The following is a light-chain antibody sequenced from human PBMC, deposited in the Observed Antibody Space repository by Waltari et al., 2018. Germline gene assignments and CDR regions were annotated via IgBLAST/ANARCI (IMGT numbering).Light chain of an antibody. J-gene: IGLJ3*02. V-gene: IGLV4-69*01. CDR1: SGHSSNV. CDR3: QTGGHGTWV. Sequence: QLVLTQSPSASASLGASVKPTCTLSSGHSSNVIAWLPQQPEKGPRFLMKVNSDGSPRKGDEIPDRFSGSSSGAERYLSISSLQSEDEADYFCQTGGHGTWVFGGGTKLTVL. CDR2: VNSDGSP.